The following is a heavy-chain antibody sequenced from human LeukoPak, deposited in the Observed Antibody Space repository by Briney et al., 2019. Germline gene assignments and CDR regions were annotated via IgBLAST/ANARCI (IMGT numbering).Heavy chain of an antibody. CDR3: AHATSVDYYYYMDV. Sequence: SGPTLVKPTQTLTLTCTFSGFSLSTSGVGVGWIRQPPGKALEWLALIYWNDDKRYSPSLKSRLTITKDTSKNQVVLTMTNIDPVDTATYYCAHATSVDYYYYMDVWGKGTTVTVSS. J-gene: IGHJ6*03. D-gene: IGHD5/OR15-5a*01. CDR2: IYWNDDK. V-gene: IGHV2-5*01. CDR1: GFSLSTSGVG.